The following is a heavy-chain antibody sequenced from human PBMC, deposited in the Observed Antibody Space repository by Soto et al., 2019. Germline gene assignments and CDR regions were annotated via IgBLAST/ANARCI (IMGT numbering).Heavy chain of an antibody. CDR1: GFTFSDYY. Sequence: GGSLRLSCAASGFTFSDYYMSWIRQAPGKGLEWVSYISSSGTTIFYADSLRGRFTISRDNAKKSLYLQMNSLRGEDTAVYYCAREPSNWNYCFDYWGQGTLVTVSS. CDR3: AREPSNWNYCFDY. J-gene: IGHJ4*02. D-gene: IGHD1-7*01. V-gene: IGHV3-11*01. CDR2: ISSSGTTI.